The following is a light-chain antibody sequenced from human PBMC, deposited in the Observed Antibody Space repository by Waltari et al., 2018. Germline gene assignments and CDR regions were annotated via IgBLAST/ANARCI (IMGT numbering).Light chain of an antibody. J-gene: IGKJ1*01. V-gene: IGKV3-15*01. CDR2: GAS. CDR3: QQYNNWPPWT. Sequence: EIVMTQSPATLSVSPGERATISCRASQSVRNNLVWYQQKPGQAPRLLIYGASTRVTGIPARFSGSGSWTEFTLTISSLQSEDFAVYYCQQYNNWPPWTFGQGTKVEIK. CDR1: QSVRNN.